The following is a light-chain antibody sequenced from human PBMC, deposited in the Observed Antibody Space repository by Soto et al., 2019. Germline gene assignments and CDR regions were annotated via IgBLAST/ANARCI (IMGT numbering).Light chain of an antibody. V-gene: IGKV1-33*01. J-gene: IGKJ3*01. CDR2: GAS. Sequence: DIQMTQSPSSLSASVGDRVTITCQASQDIRRYLNWYQQKPGRAPKLLIYGASNLETGVQSRFSGSGYGTDFIFTISGLQPEDIGTYYCQHYDNLPPFTFGPGTKVGIK. CDR3: QHYDNLPPFT. CDR1: QDIRRY.